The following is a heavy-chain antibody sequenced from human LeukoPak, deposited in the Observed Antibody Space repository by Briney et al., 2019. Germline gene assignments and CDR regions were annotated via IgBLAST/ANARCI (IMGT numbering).Heavy chain of an antibody. D-gene: IGHD2-2*01. CDR2: INHSGST. Sequence: SETLSLTCAVYGGSFSGYYWSWIRQPPGKGLEWIGEINHSGSTNYNPSLKSRVTVSVDTSKNQFSLRLSSVTAADTAVYYCARQVVVVPAAMEWFDPWGQGTLVTVSS. CDR3: ARQVVVVPAAMEWFDP. J-gene: IGHJ5*02. CDR1: GGSFSGYY. V-gene: IGHV4-34*01.